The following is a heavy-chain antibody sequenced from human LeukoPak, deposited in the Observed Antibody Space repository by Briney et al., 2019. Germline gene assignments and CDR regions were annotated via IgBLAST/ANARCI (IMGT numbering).Heavy chain of an antibody. D-gene: IGHD4-17*01. CDR2: ISAYNGNT. V-gene: IGHV1-18*01. CDR1: GYTFTSYG. Sequence: ASVKVSCKASGYTFTSYGISWVRQAPGQGLEWMGWISAYNGNTNYAQKLQGRVTMTTDTSTSTAYVELRSLRSDDTAVDYCAREVRGDYWGFWGQGTLVTVSS. J-gene: IGHJ4*02. CDR3: AREVRGDYWGF.